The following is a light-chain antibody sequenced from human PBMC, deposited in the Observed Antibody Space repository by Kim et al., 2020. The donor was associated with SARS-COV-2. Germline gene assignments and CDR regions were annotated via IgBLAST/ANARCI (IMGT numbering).Light chain of an antibody. CDR1: TGPVTSGHF. Sequence: PDGTVTLPRDSSTGPVTSGHFPYWFQQKPGQAPRTLIYDTGSRHSWTPARFSGSLLGGKAALTLSAAQPEDEADYYCLLSYSDSRVFGGGTQLTVL. J-gene: IGLJ2*01. CDR2: DTG. CDR3: LLSYSDSRV. V-gene: IGLV7-46*01.